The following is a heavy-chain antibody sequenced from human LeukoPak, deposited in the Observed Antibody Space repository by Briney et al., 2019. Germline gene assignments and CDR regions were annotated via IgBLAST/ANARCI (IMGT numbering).Heavy chain of an antibody. Sequence: TGGSLRLSCAASGFTFSSYSMNWVRQAPGKGLEWVSSISSSSSYIYHADSVKGRFTISRDNAKNSLYLQMNSLRAEDTAVYYCAREVGGSCYSGGCWGQGTLVTVSS. D-gene: IGHD2-15*01. J-gene: IGHJ4*02. CDR1: GFTFSSYS. CDR2: ISSSSSYI. CDR3: AREVGGSCYSGGC. V-gene: IGHV3-21*01.